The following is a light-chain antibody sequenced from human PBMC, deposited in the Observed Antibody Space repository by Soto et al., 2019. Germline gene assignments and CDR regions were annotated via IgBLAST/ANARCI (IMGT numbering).Light chain of an antibody. J-gene: IGKJ5*01. CDR1: QSVSSSF. CDR3: QQTHAVPLT. Sequence: EIVLTQSPGTLSLSPGQRATLSCRASQSVSSSFLGWYQQRPGQAPRLLIYGASRRATGIPDRFSGSGYGTDFTLIINNLHPDDFATYYCQQTHAVPLTFGQGTRLEIK. V-gene: IGKV3-20*01. CDR2: GAS.